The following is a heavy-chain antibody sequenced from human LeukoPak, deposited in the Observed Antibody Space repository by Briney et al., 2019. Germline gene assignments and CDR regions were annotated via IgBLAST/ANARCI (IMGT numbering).Heavy chain of an antibody. V-gene: IGHV4-34*01. CDR3: ARGHRDYDYVWGSYRSYYFDY. CDR1: GGSFSGYY. J-gene: IGHJ4*02. CDR2: INHSGGT. D-gene: IGHD3-16*02. Sequence: SETLSLTCAVYGGSFSGYYWSWIRQPPGKGLEWIGEINHSGGTNYNPSLKSRVTISVDTSKNQFSLKLSSVTAADTAVYYCARGHRDYDYVWGSYRSYYFDYWGQGTLVTVSS.